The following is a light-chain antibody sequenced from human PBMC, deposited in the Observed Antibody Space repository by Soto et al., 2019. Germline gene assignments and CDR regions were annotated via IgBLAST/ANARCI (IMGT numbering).Light chain of an antibody. CDR1: QDISSY. CDR3: QQYGTPRSVT. CDR2: AAS. Sequence: IQGSQSPSSLSAAVGYSFTITCRASQDISSYLAWYQQKPGKAPTLLIYAASTLQSGVPSRFSGSGFGTDFTLTISKVEPEDFAVYYCQQYGTPRSVTFGQGTRLEIK. V-gene: IGKV1-9*01. J-gene: IGKJ5*01.